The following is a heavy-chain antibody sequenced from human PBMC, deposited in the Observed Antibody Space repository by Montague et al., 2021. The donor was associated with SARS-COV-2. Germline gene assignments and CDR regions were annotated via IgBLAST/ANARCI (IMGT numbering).Heavy chain of an antibody. Sequence: SETLSLTCTVAGGSISSYYWSWIRQPPGKGLEWIGYINYSGSTNYNPSLKSRVTISVDTSKNQFSLNLSSVTAADTAVCYCARVQGITMIVVVIGAFDIWGQGTMVTVSS. D-gene: IGHD3-22*01. CDR3: ARVQGITMIVVVIGAFDI. V-gene: IGHV4-59*01. CDR2: INYSGST. CDR1: GGSISSYY. J-gene: IGHJ3*02.